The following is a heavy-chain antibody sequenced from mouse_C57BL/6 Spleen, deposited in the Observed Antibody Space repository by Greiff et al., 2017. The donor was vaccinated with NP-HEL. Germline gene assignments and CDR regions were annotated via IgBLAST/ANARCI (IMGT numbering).Heavy chain of an antibody. D-gene: IGHD1-1*01. CDR1: GYTFTSYW. CDR2: INPSNGGT. V-gene: IGHV1-53*01. CDR3: AREDDYGSSIWYCDV. J-gene: IGHJ1*03. Sequence: VQLQQPGTELVKPGASVKLSCKASGYTFTSYWMHWVKQRPGQGLEWIGNINPSNGGTNYIEKFKSKATLTVDESSSTAYMQLSSLTSEDSAVYYGAREDDYGSSIWYCDVWGTGTTVTVAS.